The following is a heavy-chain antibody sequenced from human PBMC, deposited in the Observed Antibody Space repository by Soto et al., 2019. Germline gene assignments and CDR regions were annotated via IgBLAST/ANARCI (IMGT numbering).Heavy chain of an antibody. CDR1: ALSLNTSGMC. Sequence: ETAPKMVNPTYTQTLSITFFALSLNTSGMCVSWIRQPPGKALEWLALIDWDDVKYYSTSLKTRLTISKDTSKNQVVLTMTNMDPVDTATYYCACIHNGYSGSYFFDYWGQGTLVTVSS. CDR3: ACIHNGYSGSYFFDY. D-gene: IGHD1-26*01. V-gene: IGHV2-70*01. CDR2: IDWDDVK. J-gene: IGHJ4*02.